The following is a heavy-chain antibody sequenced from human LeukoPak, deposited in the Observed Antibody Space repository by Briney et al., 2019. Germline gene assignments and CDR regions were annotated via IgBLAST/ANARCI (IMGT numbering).Heavy chain of an antibody. CDR2: IDYSGST. Sequence: SETLSLTCAVSGGSISSYYWSWIRQPPGKGLEWIGYIDYSGSTNYNPSLKSRVTISVDTSKNQFSLKLTSVTAADTAVYYCARHHYYYDSSGYLDAFDIWGQGTMVTVSS. CDR3: ARHHYYYDSSGYLDAFDI. D-gene: IGHD3-22*01. V-gene: IGHV4-59*08. CDR1: GGSISSYY. J-gene: IGHJ3*02.